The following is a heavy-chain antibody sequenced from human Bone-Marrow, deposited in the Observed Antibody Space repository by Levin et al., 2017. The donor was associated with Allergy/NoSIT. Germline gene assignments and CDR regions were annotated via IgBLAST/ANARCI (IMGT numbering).Heavy chain of an antibody. V-gene: IGHV3-7*03. J-gene: IGHJ3*02. Sequence: GESLKISCAASGFALGSYWMTWLRQVPGKGLEWVANIKPDGREKSYLDSVKGRFTVSRDNARNSVYLQMDSLRAEDTALYYCARDTSPWVAPIAYDAFDIWGQGTMVTVS. CDR3: ARDTSPWVAPIAYDAFDI. CDR1: GFALGSYW. D-gene: IGHD2-15*01. CDR2: IKPDGREK.